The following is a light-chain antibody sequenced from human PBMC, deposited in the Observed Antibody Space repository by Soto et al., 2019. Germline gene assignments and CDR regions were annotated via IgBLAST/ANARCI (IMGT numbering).Light chain of an antibody. V-gene: IGLV2-23*03. CDR1: SSDVGSYNL. Sequence: QSVLTQPASVSGSPGQSITISCTGTSSDVGSYNLVSWYQQHPGKAPKLMIYEGSKGPSGVSNRFSGSKSGNTASLTISGLQAEDEADYYCCSYAGSSTFVVFRGGTKLTVL. CDR3: CSYAGSSTFVV. CDR2: EGS. J-gene: IGLJ2*01.